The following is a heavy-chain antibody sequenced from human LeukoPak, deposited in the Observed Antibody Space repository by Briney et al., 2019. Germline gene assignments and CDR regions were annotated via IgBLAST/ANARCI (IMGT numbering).Heavy chain of an antibody. D-gene: IGHD4-11*01. CDR1: GGSISSYY. V-gene: IGHV4-59*07. CDR2: IYYSGST. CDR3: ARGPPMTTVTTYYYYYMDV. Sequence: SDTLSLXCTVSGGSISSYYWSWLRQPPGKGLEWLGYIYYSGSTKYNPSLKSRVTIAVDTSKNQFSLKLSSVTAADTAVYYCARGPPMTTVTTYYYYYMDVWGKGTTGTVSS. J-gene: IGHJ6*03.